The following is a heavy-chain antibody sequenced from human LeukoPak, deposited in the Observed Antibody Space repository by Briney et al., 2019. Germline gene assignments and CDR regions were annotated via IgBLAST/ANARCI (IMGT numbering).Heavy chain of an antibody. D-gene: IGHD2-15*01. CDR3: ARVGCNGGPCNYQFDFDY. J-gene: IGHJ4*02. CDR2: IYRSGST. V-gene: IGHV4-34*01. Sequence: SETLSLTCAVYGGSFNGYYWNWIRQPPGKGLEWIGEIYRSGSTNYNPSLKSRVTISVDTSKNQFSLKLSFVTAADTAVYYCARVGCNGGPCNYQFDFDYWGQGILVTVSS. CDR1: GGSFNGYY.